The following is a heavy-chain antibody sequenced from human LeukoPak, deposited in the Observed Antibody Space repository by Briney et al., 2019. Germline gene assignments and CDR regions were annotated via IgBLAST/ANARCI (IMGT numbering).Heavy chain of an antibody. Sequence: VGSLRLSCAASGFTFSSYGMHWVRQAPGKGLEWGAVISYDGSNKYYADSVKGRFTISTDNSKNTLYLQMNSLRAEDTAVYYCAKDPGPIQLWFRGVYWGQGTLVTVSS. D-gene: IGHD5-18*01. J-gene: IGHJ4*02. CDR2: ISYDGSNK. CDR3: AKDPGPIQLWFRGVY. V-gene: IGHV3-30*18. CDR1: GFTFSSYG.